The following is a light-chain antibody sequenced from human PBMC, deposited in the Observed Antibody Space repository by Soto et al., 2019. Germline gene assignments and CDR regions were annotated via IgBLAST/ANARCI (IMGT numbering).Light chain of an antibody. J-gene: IGKJ1*01. V-gene: IGKV1-5*03. CDR2: KAS. Sequence: DIQMTQSPSTLSASVGDRVTITCRASKSLNSWLAWYQQKPGKAPNLLISKASTLESGVPSRFSGSGSETEFTLTISSLQPGDFATYYCQQYHNYPWTFGQGTKVDIK. CDR3: QQYHNYPWT. CDR1: KSLNSW.